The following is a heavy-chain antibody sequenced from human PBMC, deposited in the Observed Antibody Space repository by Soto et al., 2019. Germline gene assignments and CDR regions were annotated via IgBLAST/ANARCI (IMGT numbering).Heavy chain of an antibody. CDR3: ARGSSPYYFYYGMDV. D-gene: IGHD6-13*01. J-gene: IGHJ6*02. Sequence: EVQLVESGGGLIQPGGSLRLSCAASGFTVSGNYMSWVRQAPGKGLEWVSVIYSGSSTYYADSVKGRFTISRDNSKNTLYLQMNSLRADDTAVYYCARGSSPYYFYYGMDVWGQGTTVTVSS. V-gene: IGHV3-53*01. CDR2: IYSGSST. CDR1: GFTVSGNY.